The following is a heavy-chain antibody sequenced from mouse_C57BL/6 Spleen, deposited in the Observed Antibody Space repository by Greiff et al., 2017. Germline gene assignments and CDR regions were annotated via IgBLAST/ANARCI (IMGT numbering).Heavy chain of an antibody. V-gene: IGHV1-69*01. J-gene: IGHJ3*01. CDR2: IDPSDSYT. Sequence: QVQLQQPGAELVMPGASVKLSCKASGYTFTSYWMHWVKQRPGQGLEWIGEIDPSDSYTNYNQTFKGKSTLTVDKSSSTAYMQLSSLTSEDSAVYYCARPYSTTVVPFAYWGQGTLVTVSA. CDR1: GYTFTSYW. D-gene: IGHD1-1*01. CDR3: ARPYSTTVVPFAY.